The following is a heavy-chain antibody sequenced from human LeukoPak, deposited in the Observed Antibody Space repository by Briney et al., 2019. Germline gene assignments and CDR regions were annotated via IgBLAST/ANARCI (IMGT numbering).Heavy chain of an antibody. CDR2: IKYDASST. Sequence: GGSLRLSCADSGFTFSSHWMHWVRQAPGKGLVWVSRIKYDASSTSYADSVKGRFTISRDNSKNTLYLQMNSLRAEDTAVYYCAKSVVPAAMAYYMDVWGKGTTVTVSS. CDR3: AKSVVPAAMAYYMDV. D-gene: IGHD2-2*01. V-gene: IGHV3-74*01. CDR1: GFTFSSHW. J-gene: IGHJ6*03.